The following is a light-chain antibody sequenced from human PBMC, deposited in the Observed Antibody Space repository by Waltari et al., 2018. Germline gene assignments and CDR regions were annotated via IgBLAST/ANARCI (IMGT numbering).Light chain of an antibody. J-gene: IGKJ1*01. Sequence: EIVLTQSPGTLSLSPGERATLSCRASQSVGGTLAWYQQKPGQAPRILMYASNRATGIPDRFSGSGSGKDFSLTISRLEPEDFAVYYCQHYVRLPATFGQGTTVEIK. CDR3: QHYVRLPAT. V-gene: IGKV3-20*01. CDR2: AS. CDR1: QSVGGT.